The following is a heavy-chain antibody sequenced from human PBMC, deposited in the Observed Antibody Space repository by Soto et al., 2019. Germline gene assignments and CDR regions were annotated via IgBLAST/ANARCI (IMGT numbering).Heavy chain of an antibody. V-gene: IGHV4-59*08. CDR1: GGSISSYY. D-gene: IGHD1-26*01. CDR2: IYYSGST. Sequence: TSETLSLTCTVSGGSISSYYWSWIRQPPGKGLEWIGYIYYSGSTNYNPSLKSRVTISVDTSKNQFSLKLSSVTAADTAVYYCARVPEGWEQYYYYGMDVWGQGTTVTVSS. J-gene: IGHJ6*02. CDR3: ARVPEGWEQYYYYGMDV.